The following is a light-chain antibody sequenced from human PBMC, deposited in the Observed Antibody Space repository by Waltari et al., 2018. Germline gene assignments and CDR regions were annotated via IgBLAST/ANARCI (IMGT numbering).Light chain of an antibody. CDR1: SSDIGAYNY. CDR2: EVS. CDR3: CSYAGSYTFL. J-gene: IGLJ2*01. Sequence: ALTQPRSVSGSPGQSDTISCTGTSSDIGAYNYVSWYQHHPGTAPKLMIYEVSKRPSGVSDRFSGSKSGNTASLTISGLQAEDEADYYCCSYAGSYTFLFGGGTRLTVL. V-gene: IGLV2-11*01.